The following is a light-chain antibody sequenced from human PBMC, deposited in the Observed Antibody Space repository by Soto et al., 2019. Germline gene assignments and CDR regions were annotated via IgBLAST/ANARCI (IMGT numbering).Light chain of an antibody. V-gene: IGKV3-15*01. CDR3: QQYGDSPLT. J-gene: IGKJ4*01. CDR1: QSVSSN. CDR2: GAS. Sequence: EIVMTQSPATLSVSPGERATLSCRASQSVSSNLAWYQQKPGQAPRLLIYGASTRATGIPARFTSSGSGTEFTLTISSLQSEDFAVYHCQQYGDSPLTFGGGTKVDIK.